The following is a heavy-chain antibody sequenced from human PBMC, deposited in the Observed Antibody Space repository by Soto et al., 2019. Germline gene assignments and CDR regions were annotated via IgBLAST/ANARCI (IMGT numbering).Heavy chain of an antibody. V-gene: IGHV1-69*06. J-gene: IGHJ6*02. CDR2: IVPLFRTT. CDR1: GGTFSSYA. CDR3: ARGGYSSTWSNLLDRSGLDV. D-gene: IGHD6-13*01. Sequence: QVQLVQSVAEAKKPGSSVKVSCKTSGGTFSSYAISWVRQAPGQGLEWMGGIVPLFRTTNYAQKFQGRVTITADTYTYTVYMELSGLRSGDTAVYYCARGGYSSTWSNLLDRSGLDVWGQGTTVTVSS.